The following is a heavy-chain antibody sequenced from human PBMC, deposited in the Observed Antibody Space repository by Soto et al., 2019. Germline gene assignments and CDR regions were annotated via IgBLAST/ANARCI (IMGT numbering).Heavy chain of an antibody. J-gene: IGHJ4*02. V-gene: IGHV3-23*01. CDR2: ITGSGTRT. Sequence: EVQLLESGGGLVQPGGSLRLSCAASGFTFNNYALSWVRQAPGKGLEWVSGITGSGTRTYYADSVKGRFTMSRDNSKNTVYLQMNGLAYDYTAVYYCAAYVVEPDYGGQGTLVPVSS. CDR1: GFTFNNYA. D-gene: IGHD3-10*02. CDR3: AAYVVEPDY.